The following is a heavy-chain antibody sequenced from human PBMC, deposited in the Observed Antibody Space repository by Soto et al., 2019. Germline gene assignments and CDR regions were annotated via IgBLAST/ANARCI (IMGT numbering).Heavy chain of an antibody. J-gene: IGHJ6*03. CDR1: EFTFSGRS. V-gene: IGHV3-74*01. Sequence: EVQLVESGGGLVQPGGSLRLSCAASEFTFSGRSVHWVRQAPGKGLVWVSGIDKVGTDSTYADSVKGRFTSSRDNAKNTVYLQMDSLGVEDRAVYYCARGWFGPVVWGKGTTVTVSS. CDR3: ARGWFGPVV. CDR2: IDKVGTDS. D-gene: IGHD3-10*01.